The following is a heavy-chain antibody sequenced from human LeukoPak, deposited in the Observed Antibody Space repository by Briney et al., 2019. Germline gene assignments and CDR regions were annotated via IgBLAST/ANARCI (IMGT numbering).Heavy chain of an antibody. CDR2: INHRGST. V-gene: IGHV4-34*01. J-gene: IGHJ4*02. CDR1: GGSFSRYY. Sequence: SSETLSLTCAVNGGSFSRYYWSWIRQPPGKGLEWIGEINHRGSTNYNPSLKSQVSISIDTSKNQFSLRLTSVTAADTAVYYCARQTGSGLFILPGGQGTLVTVSS. D-gene: IGHD3/OR15-3a*01. CDR3: ARQTGSGLFILP.